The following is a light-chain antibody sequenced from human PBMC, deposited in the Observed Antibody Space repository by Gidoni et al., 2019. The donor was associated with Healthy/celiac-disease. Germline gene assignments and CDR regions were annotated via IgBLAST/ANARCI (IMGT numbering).Light chain of an antibody. Sequence: SSELTKDPAVSVALGQTVRITCQGDSLRSYYASWYQQKPGQAPVLVIYGKNNRPSGIPDRFSGSSSGNTASLTITGAQAEDEADYYCNSRDSSGNPYVVFGGGTKLTVL. V-gene: IGLV3-19*01. CDR3: NSRDSSGNPYVV. CDR2: GKN. J-gene: IGLJ2*01. CDR1: SLRSYY.